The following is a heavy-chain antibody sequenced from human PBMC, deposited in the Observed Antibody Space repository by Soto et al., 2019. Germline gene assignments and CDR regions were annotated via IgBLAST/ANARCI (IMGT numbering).Heavy chain of an antibody. V-gene: IGHV3-30*18. D-gene: IGHD3-3*01. J-gene: IGHJ4*02. CDR2: LSYDGSHN. CDR1: GFTFSSYA. Sequence: QVQLVESGGGVVQPGRSLRLSCAASGFTFSSYAMHWVRHTPDKGLEWVAFLSYDGSHNYYADSVKGRFTISRDNSKNTLYLQMNSLRVEDTAVYYCAKDRSTIFGVVTYYFDYWGQGTLVTVSS. CDR3: AKDRSTIFGVVTYYFDY.